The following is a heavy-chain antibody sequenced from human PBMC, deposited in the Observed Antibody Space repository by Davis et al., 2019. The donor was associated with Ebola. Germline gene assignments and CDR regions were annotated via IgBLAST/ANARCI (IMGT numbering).Heavy chain of an antibody. CDR3: ARVSGWFRELGYWFDP. J-gene: IGHJ5*02. D-gene: IGHD3-10*01. CDR2: MNPNSGNT. V-gene: IGHV1-8*01. Sequence: AASVKVSCKASGYTFTNYDINWVRQATGQGLEWMGWMNPNSGNTGYAQKFQGRITMTRNISISTAYMELSSLRSEDTAVYYCARVSGWFRELGYWFDPWGQGTLVTVSS. CDR1: GYTFTNYD.